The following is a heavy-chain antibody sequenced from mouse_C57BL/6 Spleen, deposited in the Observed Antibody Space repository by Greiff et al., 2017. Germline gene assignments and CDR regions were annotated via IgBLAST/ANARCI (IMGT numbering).Heavy chain of an antibody. CDR1: GFTFSSYA. J-gene: IGHJ4*01. D-gene: IGHD2-10*02. V-gene: IGHV5-4*01. Sequence: EVQWVESGGGLVKPGGSLKLSCAASGFTFSSYAMSWVRQTPEKRLEWVATISDGGSYTYYPDNVKGRFTISRDNAKNNLYLQMSHLKSEDTAMYYCAREGYGNYVKAMDYWGQGTSVTVSS. CDR2: ISDGGSYT. CDR3: AREGYGNYVKAMDY.